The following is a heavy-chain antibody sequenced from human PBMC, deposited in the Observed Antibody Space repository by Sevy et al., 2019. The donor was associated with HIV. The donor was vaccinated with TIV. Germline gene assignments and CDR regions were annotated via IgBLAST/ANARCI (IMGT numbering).Heavy chain of an antibody. CDR2: ISTSSSHT. Sequence: GGSLRLSCTASGVTFSDYYMSWIRQAPGKGLEWVSYISTSSSHTNYPDSVKGRFTISIDNAKNSLYLQMNSLRAEDTAVYYCARVRYNYGQKYFDYWGHGTLVTVSS. J-gene: IGHJ4*01. D-gene: IGHD5-18*01. CDR3: ARVRYNYGQKYFDY. CDR1: GVTFSDYY. V-gene: IGHV3-11*06.